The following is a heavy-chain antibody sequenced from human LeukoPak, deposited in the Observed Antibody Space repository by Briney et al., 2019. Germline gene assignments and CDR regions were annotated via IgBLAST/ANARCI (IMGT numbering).Heavy chain of an antibody. V-gene: IGHV3-30*18. CDR1: GFTFSGYG. CDR2: ISYDGGNT. Sequence: GGSLRLSCAASGFTFSGYGIHWVRQAPGKGLEWVAVISYDGGNTYYADSVKGRFTISRDNSKDTLYLQMNSLRAEDTAVYYCAKDYCRGGSCYYYFDYWGQGTLVTVSS. J-gene: IGHJ4*02. D-gene: IGHD2-15*01. CDR3: AKDYCRGGSCYYYFDY.